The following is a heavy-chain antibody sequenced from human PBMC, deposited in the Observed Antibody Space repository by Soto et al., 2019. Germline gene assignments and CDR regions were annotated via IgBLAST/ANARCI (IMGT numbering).Heavy chain of an antibody. J-gene: IGHJ5*02. CDR1: GGSISSGGYY. CDR2: IYYSGST. D-gene: IGHD2-2*02. Sequence: SATLSLTCTVSGGSISSGGYYWSWIRQHPGKGLEWIGYIYYSGSTYYNPSLKSRVTISVDTSKNQFSLKLSSVTAADTAVYYCARDHGYCSSTSCYKPLNWFDPWGQGTLVTVSS. V-gene: IGHV4-31*03. CDR3: ARDHGYCSSTSCYKPLNWFDP.